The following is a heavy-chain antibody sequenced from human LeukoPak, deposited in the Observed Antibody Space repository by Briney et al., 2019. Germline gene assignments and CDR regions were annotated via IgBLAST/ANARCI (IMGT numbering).Heavy chain of an antibody. D-gene: IGHD6-13*01. V-gene: IGHV1-18*01. CDR1: GYPFTSYG. CDR2: ISAYNGNT. CDR3: ARGVGGGSWLDY. J-gene: IGHJ4*02. Sequence: ASVKLSCKASGYPFTSYGITWVRQAPGQGLEWMGWISAYNGNTHYAQNLQDRVTMATDTSMRTAYMELRSLRSDDTAMYYCARGVGGGSWLDYWGQGTLVTVSS.